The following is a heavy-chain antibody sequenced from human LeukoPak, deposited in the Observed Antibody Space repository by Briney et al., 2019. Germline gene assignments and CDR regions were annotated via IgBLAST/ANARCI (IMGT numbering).Heavy chain of an antibody. D-gene: IGHD2-15*01. CDR1: GYTFTNYG. Sequence: ASVKVSCKASGYTFTNYGITWVRQASGQGIEWMGWISAYTGKTNSAQKLQGRVTMTTDTSTSTGYMELRSLRSDDTAVYYCARGDGYCSGGSCMIFDYWGQGTLVTVSS. CDR2: ISAYTGKT. CDR3: ARGDGYCSGGSCMIFDY. V-gene: IGHV1-18*01. J-gene: IGHJ4*02.